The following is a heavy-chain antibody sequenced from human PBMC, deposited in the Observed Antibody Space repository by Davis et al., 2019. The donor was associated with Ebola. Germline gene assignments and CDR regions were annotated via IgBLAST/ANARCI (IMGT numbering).Heavy chain of an antibody. D-gene: IGHD2-2*01. CDR1: GFTFSSYA. J-gene: IGHJ6*04. Sequence: GESLKISCAASGFTFSSYAMHWVRQAPGKGLEWVSVIYSGGSTYYADSVKGRFTISRDNSKNTLYLQMNSLRAEDTAVYYCASSPWDIVVVPAAFWGKGTTVTVSS. CDR3: ASSPWDIVVVPAAF. V-gene: IGHV3-53*01. CDR2: IYSGGST.